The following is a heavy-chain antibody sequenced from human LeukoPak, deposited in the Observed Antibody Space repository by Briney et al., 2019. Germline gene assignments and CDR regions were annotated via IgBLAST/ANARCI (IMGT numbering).Heavy chain of an antibody. J-gene: IGHJ4*02. Sequence: GGSLRLSCTASGFTFGDYAMSWFRQAPGMGLEWVGFIRSKVYGGTTEYGASVKGRFTISRDDSKSIAYLQMNSLKTEDTAVYYCTTGRSDILTGYPYWGQGTLVTVSS. V-gene: IGHV3-49*03. CDR2: IRSKVYGGTT. CDR3: TTGRSDILTGYPY. D-gene: IGHD3-9*01. CDR1: GFTFGDYA.